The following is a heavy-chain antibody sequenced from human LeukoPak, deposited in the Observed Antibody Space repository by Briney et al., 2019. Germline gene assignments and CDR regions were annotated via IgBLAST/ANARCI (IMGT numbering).Heavy chain of an antibody. D-gene: IGHD1-26*01. V-gene: IGHV1-3*01. J-gene: IGHJ4*02. CDR1: GYTFFSYA. CDR2: ISAGNGNT. CDR3: ARDSGSGNNDY. Sequence: ASVKLCCKASGYTFFSYAMNCVRQAPGQRLELMGWISAGNGNTKYSQNFQGRVTFISNTSATTAFMELSSLRSEDAAVYYCARDSGSGNNDYWGQGTLVTVSS.